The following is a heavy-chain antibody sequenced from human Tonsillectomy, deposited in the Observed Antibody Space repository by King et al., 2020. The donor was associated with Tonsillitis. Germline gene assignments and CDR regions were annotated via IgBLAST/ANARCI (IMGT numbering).Heavy chain of an antibody. CDR2: IRSKAYGGTP. D-gene: IGHD1-14*01. J-gene: IGHJ6*02. V-gene: IGHV3-49*05. CDR1: GFTFDDYA. Sequence: VQLVESGGGLVKPGRSLRLSCTASGFTFDDYAMSWFRQAPGKGLECVGFIRSKAYGGTPEYAASVNSRFTISRHDTKSIAYLQMNSLKTEDTAVYYCTRDESHRYYYYGMDVWGQGTTVTVSS. CDR3: TRDESHRYYYYGMDV.